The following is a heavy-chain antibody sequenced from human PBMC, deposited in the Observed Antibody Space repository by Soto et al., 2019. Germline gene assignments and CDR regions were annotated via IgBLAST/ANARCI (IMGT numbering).Heavy chain of an antibody. CDR1: GGSISSIY. D-gene: IGHD6-13*01. J-gene: IGHJ4*02. CDR3: ARYRREAVAGYTLDN. CDR2: VYNSGST. Sequence: SETLSLTCTVSGGSISSIYWTWIRQPTGKGLEWIGYVYNSGSTNYNPSLKSRVTISEDTSKSQFSLKVNSMTAADTAVYYCARYRREAVAGYTLDNWGQGILVTVSS. V-gene: IGHV4-59*01.